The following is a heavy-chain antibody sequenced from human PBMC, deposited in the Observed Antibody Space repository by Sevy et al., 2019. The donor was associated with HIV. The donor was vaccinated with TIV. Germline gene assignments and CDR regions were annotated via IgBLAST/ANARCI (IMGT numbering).Heavy chain of an antibody. Sequence: QSQTLSLTCTISGDSVSSNNAARNWIRQSPSRGLEWLGRTFYRSNWYNDYAVSVKGRITINPDTSKNQLSLQLTSVTPEDTAVYYCARDGLTYGGMDVWGQGTTVTVSS. J-gene: IGHJ6*02. D-gene: IGHD1-20*01. CDR2: TFYRSNWYN. CDR1: GDSVSSNNAA. V-gene: IGHV6-1*01. CDR3: ARDGLTYGGMDV.